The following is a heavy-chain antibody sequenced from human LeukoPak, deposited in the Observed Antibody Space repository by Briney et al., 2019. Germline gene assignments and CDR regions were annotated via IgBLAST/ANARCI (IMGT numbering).Heavy chain of an antibody. CDR3: ARRGG. CDR2: IKQDGSEK. V-gene: IGHV3-7*01. CDR1: GINSNTYW. J-gene: IGHJ4*02. D-gene: IGHD3-3*01. Sequence: PGGSLRLSCVGSGINSNTYWMTWVRQAPGKGLEWVANIKQDGSEKYYADSVKGRFTISRDNAKNSLYLQMNSLRVEDTAVYYCARRGGWGQGTLVTFSS.